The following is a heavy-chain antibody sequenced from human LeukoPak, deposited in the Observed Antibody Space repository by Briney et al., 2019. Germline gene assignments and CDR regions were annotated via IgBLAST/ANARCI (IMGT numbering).Heavy chain of an antibody. V-gene: IGHV3-23*01. J-gene: IGHJ4*02. CDR1: GFTFSSYA. D-gene: IGHD3-22*01. Sequence: GGSLRHSCAASGFTFSSYAMSWVRQAPGKGLEWVSAISGGGGSTYYADSVKGRFPISRDNSKNTLYLQMNSLRAEDTAVYYCAKLYYYDSSGYYEGTGYWGQGTLVSLSS. CDR3: AKLYYYDSSGYYEGTGY. CDR2: ISGGGGST.